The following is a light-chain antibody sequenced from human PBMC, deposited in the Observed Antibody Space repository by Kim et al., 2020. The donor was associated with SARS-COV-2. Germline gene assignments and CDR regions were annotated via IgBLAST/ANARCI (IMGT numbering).Light chain of an antibody. CDR3: SAWDDSLNGVI. V-gene: IGLV1-44*01. Sequence: GQMVTISCSGSTSIIGTNAVNWYHQLPGTAPKLLIYSNDHRPSGVPDRFSGSKSGTSASLAISGLQSEDEADYYCSAWDDSLNGVIFGGGTQLTVL. CDR1: TSIIGTNA. CDR2: SND. J-gene: IGLJ2*01.